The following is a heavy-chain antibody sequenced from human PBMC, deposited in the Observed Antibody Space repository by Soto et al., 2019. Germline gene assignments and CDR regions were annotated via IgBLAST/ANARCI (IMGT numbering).Heavy chain of an antibody. CDR2: IYYSGST. Sequence: SETLSLTCTVSGGSISSYYWIWIRQPPGKGLEWIGYIYYSGSTNYNPSLKSRVTISVDTSKNQFSLKLSSVTAADTAVYYCGRAHNIVVVPAAMGMFDPWGQGTLVTVSS. V-gene: IGHV4-59*01. CDR1: GGSISSYY. CDR3: GRAHNIVVVPAAMGMFDP. J-gene: IGHJ5*02. D-gene: IGHD2-2*01.